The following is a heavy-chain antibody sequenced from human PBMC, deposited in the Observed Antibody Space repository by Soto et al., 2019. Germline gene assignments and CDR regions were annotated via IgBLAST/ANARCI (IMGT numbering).Heavy chain of an antibody. J-gene: IGHJ6*03. CDR3: ARDSRQVARGNYYYYYYMGV. CDR1: GFTFSSYS. V-gene: IGHV3-30*03. CDR2: ISYDGSNK. Sequence: GGSLRLSCAASGFTFSSYSMNWVRQAPGKGLEWVAVISYDGSNKYYADSVKGRFTISRDNSKNTLYLQMNSLRAEDTAVYYCARDSRQVARGNYYYYYYMGVWGKGTTVTVSS.